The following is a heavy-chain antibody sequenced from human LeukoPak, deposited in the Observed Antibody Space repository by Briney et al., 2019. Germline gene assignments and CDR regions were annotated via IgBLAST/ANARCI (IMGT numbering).Heavy chain of an antibody. D-gene: IGHD3-3*01. CDR1: GFTFSSYS. CDR3: ATGERYLEGSPYYYYMDV. CDR2: IYSDNT. J-gene: IGHJ6*03. V-gene: IGHV3-53*01. Sequence: PGGSLRLSCAASGFTFSSYSMNWVRQAPGKGLEWVSFIYSDNTHYSDSVKGRFTISRDNSKNTLYLQMNSLRAEDTAVYCCATGERYLEGSPYYYYMDVWGKGTTVTVSS.